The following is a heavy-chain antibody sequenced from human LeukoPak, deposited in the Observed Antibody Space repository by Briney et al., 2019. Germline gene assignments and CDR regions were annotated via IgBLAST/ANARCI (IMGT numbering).Heavy chain of an antibody. CDR1: GYIFTDYYDYY. D-gene: IGHD5-12*01. V-gene: IGHV1-2*06. CDR2: INPNSGDT. J-gene: IGHJ4*02. CDR3: TRVFRFGDFHGYDSIFY. Sequence: ASVRVSCKASGYIFTDYYDYYIHCVRQAPGQRLEWMGRINPNSGDTDYAQKFQGRVTMTRDNSISTVYMEVSRLKSDDTAVYFCTRVFRFGDFHGYDSIFYWGQGTVVTVSS.